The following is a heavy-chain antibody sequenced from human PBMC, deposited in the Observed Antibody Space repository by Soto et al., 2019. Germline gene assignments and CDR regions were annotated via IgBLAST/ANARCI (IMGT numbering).Heavy chain of an antibody. CDR2: IYYSGST. J-gene: IGHJ6*03. Sequence: SETLSLTCTVSGGSISSSSYYWGWIRQPPGKGLEWIGSIYYSGSTYYNPSLESRVTISVDTSKNQFSLKLSSVTAADTAVYYCARLPGTYYYYMDVWGKGTTVTVSS. V-gene: IGHV4-39*01. CDR1: GGSISSSSYY. D-gene: IGHD1-1*01. CDR3: ARLPGTYYYYMDV.